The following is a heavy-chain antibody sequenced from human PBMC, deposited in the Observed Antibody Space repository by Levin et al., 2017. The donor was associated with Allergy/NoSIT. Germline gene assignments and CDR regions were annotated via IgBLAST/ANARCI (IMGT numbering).Heavy chain of an antibody. J-gene: IGHJ4*02. CDR1: GFTFSSYA. CDR3: ASLGTAAGFYFDY. D-gene: IGHD6-13*01. Sequence: GGSLRLSCAASGFTFSSYAMHWVRQAPGKGLEWVAVISYDGSNKYYADSVKGRFTISRDNSKNTLYLQMNSLRAEDTAVYYCASLGTAAGFYFDYWGQGTLVTVSS. V-gene: IGHV3-30*04. CDR2: ISYDGSNK.